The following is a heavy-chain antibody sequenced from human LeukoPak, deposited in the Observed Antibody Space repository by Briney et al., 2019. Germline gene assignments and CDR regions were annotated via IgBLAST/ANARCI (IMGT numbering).Heavy chain of an antibody. D-gene: IGHD1-14*01. V-gene: IGHV4-4*07. CDR1: GCTITGYY. Sequence: SETLSLTCSVSGCTITGYYWSWIRQPAGKGLEWIGRIYTSGSTNYNPSLNSGGTMSFGTSKNQFSPMRSSVNAADTAVYYCARGSPTTNKGAYGWFDPWGQGTLVTVSS. J-gene: IGHJ5*02. CDR3: ARGSPTTNKGAYGWFDP. CDR2: IYTSGST.